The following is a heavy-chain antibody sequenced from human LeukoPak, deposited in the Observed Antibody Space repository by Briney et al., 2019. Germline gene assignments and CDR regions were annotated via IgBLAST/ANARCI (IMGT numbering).Heavy chain of an antibody. CDR1: GFTFSSYS. CDR2: ISSSSSYI. CDR3: ARSSSSSWGAFDY. D-gene: IGHD6-6*01. Sequence: GGSLRLSCAASGFTFSSYSMNWVRQAPGKGLEWVSSISSSSSYIYYADSVRGRFTISRDNAKNSLYLQMNSLRAEDTAVYYCARSSSSSWGAFDYWGQGTLVTVSS. J-gene: IGHJ4*02. V-gene: IGHV3-21*01.